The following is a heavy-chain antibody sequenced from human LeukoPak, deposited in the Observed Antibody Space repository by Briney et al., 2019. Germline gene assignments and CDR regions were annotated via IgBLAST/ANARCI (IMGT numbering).Heavy chain of an antibody. D-gene: IGHD3-22*01. Sequence: GGSLRLSCAASGFTFSSYSMNWVRQAPGKGLEWVSSISSSSSYIYYADSVKGRFTISRDNAKNSLYLQMNSLRAEDTAVYYCAKERDSSGGGAFDIWGQGTMVTVSS. J-gene: IGHJ3*02. CDR3: AKERDSSGGGAFDI. CDR2: ISSSSSYI. V-gene: IGHV3-21*04. CDR1: GFTFSSYS.